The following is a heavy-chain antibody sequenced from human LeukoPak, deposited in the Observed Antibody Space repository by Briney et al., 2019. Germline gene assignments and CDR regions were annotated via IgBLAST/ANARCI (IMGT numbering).Heavy chain of an antibody. D-gene: IGHD6-13*01. Sequence: GRSLRLSCGASGFTFSSYGMHWVRQAPGKGLEWVSAISGSGGSTYYADSVKGRFTISRDNSKNTLYLQMNSLRAEDTAVYYRAKPLIAAAGTFPWGQGTLVTVSS. CDR1: GFTFSSYG. CDR3: AKPLIAAAGTFP. J-gene: IGHJ5*02. V-gene: IGHV3-23*01. CDR2: ISGSGGST.